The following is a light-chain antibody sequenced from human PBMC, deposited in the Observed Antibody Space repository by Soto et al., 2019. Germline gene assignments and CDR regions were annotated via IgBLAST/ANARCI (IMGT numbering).Light chain of an antibody. CDR1: SSDVGGYNY. V-gene: IGLV2-14*01. CDR2: DVS. CDR3: SSYTSSNNYV. J-gene: IGLJ1*01. Sequence: ALTQPASVSGSPGQSITISCTGTSSDVGGYNYVSWYQQHPGKAPKLMIYDVSNRPSGVSNRFSGSKSGNTASLTISGLQAEDEADYYCSSYTSSNNYVFGTGTKLTVL.